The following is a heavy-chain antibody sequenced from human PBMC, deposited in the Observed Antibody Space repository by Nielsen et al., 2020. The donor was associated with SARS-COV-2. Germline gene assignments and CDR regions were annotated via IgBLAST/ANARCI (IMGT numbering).Heavy chain of an antibody. CDR2: ISGNSDSA. V-gene: IGHV1-18*01. D-gene: IGHD3-22*01. Sequence: ASVKVSCKASGYTFTNYAMNWVRQAPGQGLEWMGWISGNSDSAKYVKKFLGRVIMTTDTSTSTAYLEVRSLRSDDTAVYYCASSAPPSGFNWFDPWGQGTLVTVSS. CDR1: GYTFTNYA. J-gene: IGHJ5*02. CDR3: ASSAPPSGFNWFDP.